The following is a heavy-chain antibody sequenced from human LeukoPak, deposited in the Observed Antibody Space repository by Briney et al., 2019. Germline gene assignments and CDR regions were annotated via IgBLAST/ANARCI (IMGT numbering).Heavy chain of an antibody. V-gene: IGHV4-34*01. CDR3: ARARYGYEGRGFDY. Sequence: LSCAASGFTFTSCPMSWVRQPPGKGLEWIGEINHSGSTNYNPSLKSRVTISVDTSKNQFSLKLSSVTAADTAVYYCARARYGYEGRGFDYWGQGTLVTVSS. J-gene: IGHJ4*02. CDR2: INHSGST. CDR1: GFTFTSCP. D-gene: IGHD5-18*01.